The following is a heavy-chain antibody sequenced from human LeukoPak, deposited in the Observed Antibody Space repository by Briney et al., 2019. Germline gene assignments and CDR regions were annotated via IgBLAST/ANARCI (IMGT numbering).Heavy chain of an antibody. CDR2: INHSGST. CDR1: GGSFSGYY. Sequence: SETLSLTYAVYGGSFSGYYWSWIRQPPGKGLEWIGEINHSGSTNYNPSLKSRVTISVDTSKNQFSLKLSSVTAADTAVYYCARGGEGLADDYWGQGTLVTVSS. D-gene: IGHD3-10*01. V-gene: IGHV4-34*01. CDR3: ARGGEGLADDY. J-gene: IGHJ4*02.